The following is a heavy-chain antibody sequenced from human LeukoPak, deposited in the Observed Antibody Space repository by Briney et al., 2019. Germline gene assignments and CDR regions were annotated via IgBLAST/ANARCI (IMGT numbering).Heavy chain of an antibody. Sequence: PGGSLRLSCAASGVTFDDYAMHLVRQAPGKGLEWVSGISWNSGSIGYADSVKGRFTISRDNAKNSLYLQMNSLRAEDTALYYCAKGDGYNAGRYFDYWGQGTLVTVSS. CDR2: ISWNSGSI. J-gene: IGHJ4*02. CDR3: AKGDGYNAGRYFDY. D-gene: IGHD5-12*01. CDR1: GVTFDDYA. V-gene: IGHV3-9*01.